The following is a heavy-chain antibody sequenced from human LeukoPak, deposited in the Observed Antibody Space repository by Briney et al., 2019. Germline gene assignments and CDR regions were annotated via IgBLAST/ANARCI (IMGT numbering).Heavy chain of an antibody. J-gene: IGHJ4*02. D-gene: IGHD5-24*01. V-gene: IGHV4-59*01. CDR1: GGSISSYY. CDR2: IYYSGSI. CDR3: ARESWLHSFFDY. Sequence: PSETLSLTCTVSGGSISSYYWSWIRQPPGKGLEWIGYIYYSGSINYNPSLKSRVTISADTSKNQFSLKLSSVTAADTAVYYCARESWLHSFFDYWGQGTLVTVSS.